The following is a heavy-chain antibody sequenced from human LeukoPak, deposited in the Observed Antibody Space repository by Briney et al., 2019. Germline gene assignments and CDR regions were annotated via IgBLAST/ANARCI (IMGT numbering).Heavy chain of an antibody. D-gene: IGHD4-17*01. V-gene: IGHV3-23*01. J-gene: IGHJ5*02. CDR2: ISGSGGST. CDR1: GFTFSDHY. Sequence: PGGSLRLSCAASGFTFSDHYMDWVRQAPGKGLEWVSAISGSGGSTYYADSVKGRFTISRDNSKNTLYLQMNSLRAEDTAVYYCAKHDYGDYGWFDPWGQGTLVTISS. CDR3: AKHDYGDYGWFDP.